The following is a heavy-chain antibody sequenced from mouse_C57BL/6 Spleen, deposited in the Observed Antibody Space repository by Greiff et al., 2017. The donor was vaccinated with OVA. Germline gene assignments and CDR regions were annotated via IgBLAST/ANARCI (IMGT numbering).Heavy chain of an antibody. CDR2: SRNKANDYTT. D-gene: IGHD4-1*01. Sequence: EVNLVESGGGLVQSGRSLRLSCATSGFTFSDFYMEWVRQAPGKGLEWIAASRNKANDYTTEYSASVKGRFIVSRDTSQSILYLQMNALRAEDTAIYYCARDAWEGGFDYWGQGTTLTVSS. CDR3: ARDAWEGGFDY. J-gene: IGHJ2*01. CDR1: GFTFSDFY. V-gene: IGHV7-1*01.